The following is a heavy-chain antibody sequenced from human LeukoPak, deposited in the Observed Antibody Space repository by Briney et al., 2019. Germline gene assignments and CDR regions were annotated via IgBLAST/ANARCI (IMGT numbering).Heavy chain of an antibody. J-gene: IGHJ6*03. CDR2: IRYDGSNK. Sequence: PGGSLRLSCAASGFTFSSYGMHWVRQAPGKGLEWVAFIRYDGSNKYYADSVKGRFTISRDNSKNTLYLQMNSLGAEDTAVYYCAKDPRDYYSSGRYYYYYMDAWGKGTTVTISS. V-gene: IGHV3-30*02. CDR1: GFTFSSYG. CDR3: AKDPRDYYSSGRYYYYYMDA. D-gene: IGHD3-10*01.